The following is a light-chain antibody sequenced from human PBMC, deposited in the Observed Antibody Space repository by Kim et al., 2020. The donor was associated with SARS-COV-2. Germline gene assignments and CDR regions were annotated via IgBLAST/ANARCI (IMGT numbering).Light chain of an antibody. CDR1: KLGDKY. CDR2: QDS. V-gene: IGLV3-1*01. J-gene: IGLJ2*01. CDR3: QAWASSTVV. Sequence: SYELTQPPSVSVSPGQTASITCSGDKLGDKYACWYQQKPGQSPVLVIYQDSKRPSGIPERFSGSNSGNTATLTISGTQAMDEADDYCQAWASSTVVFGGG.